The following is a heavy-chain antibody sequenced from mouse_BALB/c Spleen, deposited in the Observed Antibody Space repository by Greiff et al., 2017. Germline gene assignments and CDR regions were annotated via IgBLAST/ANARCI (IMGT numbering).Heavy chain of an antibody. CDR3: AREENYYGYGYFDY. D-gene: IGHD1-2*01. CDR2: ISSGSSTI. CDR1: GFTFSSFG. V-gene: IGHV5-17*02. J-gene: IGHJ2*01. Sequence: EVQLQESGGGLVQPGGSRKLSCAASGFTFSSFGMHWVRQAPETGLEWVAYISSGSSTIYYAATVKGRFTISRDNPKNTLFLQMTSLRSEDTAMYYCAREENYYGYGYFDYWGQGTTLTVSS.